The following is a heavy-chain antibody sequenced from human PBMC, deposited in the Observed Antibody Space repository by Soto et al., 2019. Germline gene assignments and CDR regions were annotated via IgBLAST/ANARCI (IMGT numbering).Heavy chain of an antibody. CDR2: IIPIFGTA. V-gene: IGHV1-69*12. CDR1: GGTFSSYA. CDR3: ARDRKYYDGSGGYYPPPLDQH. J-gene: IGHJ1*01. Sequence: QVQLVQSGAEVKKPGSSVKVSCKASGGTFSSYAISWVRQAPGQGLEWMGGIIPIFGTANYAQKFQGRVTITADESTSTAYMELSSLRSEDTAVYYCARDRKYYDGSGGYYPPPLDQHWGQGTLVTVSS. D-gene: IGHD3-22*01.